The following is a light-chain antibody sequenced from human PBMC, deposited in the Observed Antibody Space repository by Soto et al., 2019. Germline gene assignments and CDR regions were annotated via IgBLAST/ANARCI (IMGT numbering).Light chain of an antibody. CDR1: QSINSW. J-gene: IGKJ1*01. Sequence: DVQMTQSPSTLSASVGDRVTITCRASQSINSWLAWYQHKPGKAPKLLIYKASSLESGVPSRFSGSGSGTEFTLTISTLQPEDFAGYYCLQYDSHSWTFGQETKVEMK. CDR3: LQYDSHSWT. V-gene: IGKV1-5*03. CDR2: KAS.